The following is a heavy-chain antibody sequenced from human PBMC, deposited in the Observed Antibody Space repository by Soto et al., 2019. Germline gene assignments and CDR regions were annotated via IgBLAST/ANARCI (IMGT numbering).Heavy chain of an antibody. J-gene: IGHJ6*02. Sequence: RRLSCAASGFTFSHYVLSWVRQSPERGLEWVSSISGSGSSVYVADSVRGRFIMSRDLSTNTVSLQMNSLRAEDTAVYYCAKVRASYLSASYFYYGLDVWGQGTTVTVSS. V-gene: IGHV3-23*01. CDR2: ISGSGSSV. CDR1: GFTFSHYV. CDR3: AKVRASYLSASYFYYGLDV. D-gene: IGHD3-10*01.